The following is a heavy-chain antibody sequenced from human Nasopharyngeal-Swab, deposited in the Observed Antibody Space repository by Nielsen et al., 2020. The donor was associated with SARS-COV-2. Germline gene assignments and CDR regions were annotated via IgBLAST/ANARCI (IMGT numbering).Heavy chain of an antibody. V-gene: IGHV4-34*01. J-gene: IGHJ4*02. Sequence: SETLSLTCAVFGGSFSTYYWTWIRQPPGKGLEWIGEINHRGSTNYNLPLKSRLTMSTDTSKTQFSLKLTSVTAADTAVYYCARGDYYDSTFDYWGQGTLVTVSS. D-gene: IGHD3-22*01. CDR3: ARGDYYDSTFDY. CDR2: INHRGST. CDR1: GGSFSTYY.